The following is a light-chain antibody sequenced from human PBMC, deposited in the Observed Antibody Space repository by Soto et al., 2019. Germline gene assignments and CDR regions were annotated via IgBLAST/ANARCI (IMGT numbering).Light chain of an antibody. J-gene: IGKJ2*01. CDR3: QQYASSPLT. V-gene: IGKV3-20*01. CDR2: GAS. CDR1: QSVGNNY. Sequence: EIVLTQSPGTVSLSPGERATLSCRASQSVGNNYLAWYQKKRGQAPRLLISGASRGATGVLDRFSGSGTGTDFSLTISRLEPEDSALYYCQQYASSPLTFGQGTKLEIK.